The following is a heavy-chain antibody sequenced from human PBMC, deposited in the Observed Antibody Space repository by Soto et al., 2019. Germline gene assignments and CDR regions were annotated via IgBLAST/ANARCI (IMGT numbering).Heavy chain of an antibody. D-gene: IGHD5-18*01. CDR2: IYYTGST. Sequence: SSETLSLTCTVSGGSISSYYWSWVRQPPGKGLEWIGYIYYTGSTNYNPSLKSRVTISVDTSKNQFSLNLSSVTVAYTAVFYCSGRNGDTHSFWSRGTPVT. CDR1: GGSISSYY. CDR3: SGRNGDTHSF. J-gene: IGHJ4*02. V-gene: IGHV4-59*08.